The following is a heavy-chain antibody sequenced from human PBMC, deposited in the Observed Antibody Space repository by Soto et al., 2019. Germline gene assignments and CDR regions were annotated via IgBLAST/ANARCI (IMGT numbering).Heavy chain of an antibody. J-gene: IGHJ5*02. D-gene: IGHD1-7*01. Sequence: ASVKVSCKASGYTFTSYGISWVRQAPGQGLEWMGWISAYNGNTNYAQKLQGRVTMTTDTSTSTAYMELRSLRSDDTAVYYCARVSPNWNFGSNWFDPWGQGTLVTVSS. CDR3: ARVSPNWNFGSNWFDP. CDR2: ISAYNGNT. V-gene: IGHV1-18*04. CDR1: GYTFTSYG.